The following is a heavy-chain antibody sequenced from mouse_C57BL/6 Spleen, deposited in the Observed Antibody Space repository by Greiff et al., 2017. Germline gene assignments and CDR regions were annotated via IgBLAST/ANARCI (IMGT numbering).Heavy chain of an antibody. CDR2: IRNKANNHAT. D-gene: IGHD1-1*01. Sequence: EVKVEESGGGLVQPGGSMKLSCAASGFTFSDAWMDWVRQSPEKGLELVAEIRNKANNHATYYAESVKGRFTISRDESKSSVYLQMDSLRAEDTGIYYCTRYYGGSAFDDWGQGTTLTVSS. J-gene: IGHJ2*01. CDR3: TRYYGGSAFDD. V-gene: IGHV6-6*01. CDR1: GFTFSDAW.